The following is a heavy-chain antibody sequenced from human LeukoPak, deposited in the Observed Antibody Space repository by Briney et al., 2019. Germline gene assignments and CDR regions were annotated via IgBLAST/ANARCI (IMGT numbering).Heavy chain of an antibody. CDR2: IYYSGST. D-gene: IGHD6-13*01. J-gene: IGHJ4*02. CDR1: GGSISSYY. Sequence: SETLSLTCTVSGGSISSYYWSWIRQPPGKGLEWIGYIYYSGSTNYNPSLKSRVTISVDTSKNQFSLKLSSVTAADTAVYYCARIAAAGFDYWGQGTLVTVSS. CDR3: ARIAAAGFDY. V-gene: IGHV4-59*08.